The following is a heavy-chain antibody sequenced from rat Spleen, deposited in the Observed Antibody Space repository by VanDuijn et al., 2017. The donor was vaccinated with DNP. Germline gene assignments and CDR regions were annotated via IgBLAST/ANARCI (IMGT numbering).Heavy chain of an antibody. CDR1: GYSITSNY. Sequence: EVQLQESGPGLVKPSQSLSLTCSVTGYSITSNYWGWIRKFLGNRMEWMGYISYSGSTGYNPSLKSRISITRDKSKNHFFLQLNSVTTEDTATYYCARAYYDGTYYPNWYFDFWGPGTTVTVSS. CDR2: ISYSGST. D-gene: IGHD1-12*02. V-gene: IGHV3-1*01. CDR3: ARAYYDGTYYPNWYFDF. J-gene: IGHJ1*01.